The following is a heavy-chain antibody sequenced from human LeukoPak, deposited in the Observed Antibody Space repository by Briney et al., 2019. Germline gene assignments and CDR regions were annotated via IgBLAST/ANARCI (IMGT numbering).Heavy chain of an antibody. CDR2: IIPIFGTA. Sequence: GASVTVSFKASGGTFSSYAISWVRQAPGQGLEWMGGIIPIFGTANYAQKFQGRVTITADESTSTAYMELSSLRSEDTAVYYCASEAYNSSWHVSPPRPPYYMDVWGKGTTVTVFS. J-gene: IGHJ6*03. V-gene: IGHV1-69*13. CDR1: GGTFSSYA. CDR3: ASEAYNSSWHVSPPRPPYYMDV. D-gene: IGHD6-13*01.